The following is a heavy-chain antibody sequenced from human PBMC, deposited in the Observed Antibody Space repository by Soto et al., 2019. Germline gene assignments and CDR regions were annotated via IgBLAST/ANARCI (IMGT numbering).Heavy chain of an antibody. CDR2: ISYDGSNK. V-gene: IGHV3-30-3*01. CDR3: AGKGSGYYYYY. D-gene: IGHD3-22*01. CDR1: GFTFSSYA. Sequence: PGGSLRLSCAASGFTFSSYAMHWVRQAPGKGLEWVAVISYDGSNKYYADSVKGRFTISRDNSKNTLYLQMNSLRAEDTAVYYCAGKGSGYYYYYWGQGTLVTVSS. J-gene: IGHJ4*02.